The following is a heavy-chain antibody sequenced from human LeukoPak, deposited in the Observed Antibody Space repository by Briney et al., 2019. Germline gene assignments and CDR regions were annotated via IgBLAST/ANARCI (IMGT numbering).Heavy chain of an antibody. D-gene: IGHD2-2*02. Sequence: PSETLSLTCAVYGGSFSGYYWSWIRQPPGKGLEWIGEINHSGSTNYNPSLKSRVTISVDTSKNQFSLKLSSVTAADTAVYYCASLVPAAIGFYYGMDVWGQGTTVTVSS. CDR3: ASLVPAAIGFYYGMDV. J-gene: IGHJ6*02. CDR2: INHSGST. CDR1: GGSFSGYY. V-gene: IGHV4-34*01.